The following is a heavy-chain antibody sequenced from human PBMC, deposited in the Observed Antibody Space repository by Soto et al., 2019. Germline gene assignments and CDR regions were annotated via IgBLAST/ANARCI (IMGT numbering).Heavy chain of an antibody. CDR1: GGSVSSGSYY. CDR2: IYYSGST. D-gene: IGHD3-9*01. J-gene: IGHJ4*02. V-gene: IGHV4-61*01. Sequence: SETLSLTCTVSGGSVSSGSYYWSWIRQPPGKGLEWIGYIYYSGSTNYNPSLKSRVTISVDTSKNQFSLKLSSVTAADTAVYYCARMTELRYFDWLLPEYYFDYWGQGTLVTVSS. CDR3: ARMTELRYFDWLLPEYYFDY.